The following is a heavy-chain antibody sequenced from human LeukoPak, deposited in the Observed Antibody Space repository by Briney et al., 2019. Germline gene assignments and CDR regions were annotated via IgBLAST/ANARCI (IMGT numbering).Heavy chain of an antibody. D-gene: IGHD1-26*01. CDR1: VFTFSSYA. Sequence: GGSLRLSCAASVFTFSSYAVSWVRQAPGEGLEWVSAISGSGGNTYYADSVKGRFTISRDNSRNTLYLVMNSLGAEDTAVYYCAKASRSSGSSRPFDYWGQGTLVTVSS. CDR3: AKASRSSGSSRPFDY. CDR2: ISGSGGNT. J-gene: IGHJ4*02. V-gene: IGHV3-23*01.